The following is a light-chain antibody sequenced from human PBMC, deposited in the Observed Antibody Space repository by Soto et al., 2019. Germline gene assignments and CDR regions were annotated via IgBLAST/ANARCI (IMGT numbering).Light chain of an antibody. CDR1: QSVDTW. Sequence: DIQMTQSPSTLSASIGDTVTITGRTSQSVDTWLAWYQHKAGKAPKLLIYRASSLATGVPSRFSGSGSGTAFTLTITSLQPDDFATYYCQHYNDYSRVFGQGTQVEIK. V-gene: IGKV1-5*03. CDR3: QHYNDYSRV. J-gene: IGKJ1*01. CDR2: RAS.